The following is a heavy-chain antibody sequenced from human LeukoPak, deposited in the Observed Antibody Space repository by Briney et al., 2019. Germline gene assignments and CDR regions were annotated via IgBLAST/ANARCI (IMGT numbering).Heavy chain of an antibody. D-gene: IGHD6-13*01. CDR2: INHSGST. Sequence: SETLSLTCAVYGGSFSGYYWSWIRQPPGKGLEWIGEINHSGSTNYNPSLKSRVTISVDTSKNQFSLKLSSVTAADTAVYYCARTLARGRSSWYLPSNYYYYGMDVWGQGTTVTVSS. V-gene: IGHV4-34*01. J-gene: IGHJ6*02. CDR1: GGSFSGYY. CDR3: ARTLARGRSSWYLPSNYYYYGMDV.